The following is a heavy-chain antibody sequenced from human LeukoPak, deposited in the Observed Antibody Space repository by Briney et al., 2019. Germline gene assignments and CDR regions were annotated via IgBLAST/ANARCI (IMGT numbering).Heavy chain of an antibody. Sequence: PETLSLTCAVYGGSFSGYYCSWIGQPPGKGLDGIGEINHSGSTNYNPSLKREVTISVDTSKNQFSLKLSSVTAADTAVYYCARSLIAVAGVDYWGQGTLVTVSS. CDR2: INHSGST. CDR1: GGSFSGYY. J-gene: IGHJ4*02. D-gene: IGHD6-19*01. CDR3: ARSLIAVAGVDY. V-gene: IGHV4-34*01.